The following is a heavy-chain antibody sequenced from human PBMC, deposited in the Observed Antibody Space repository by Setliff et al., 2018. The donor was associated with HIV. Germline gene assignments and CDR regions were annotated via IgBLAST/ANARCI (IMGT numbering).Heavy chain of an antibody. J-gene: IGHJ4*02. V-gene: IGHV3-15*01. CDR1: GFTFSNAW. Sequence: PGGSLRLSCAASGFTFSNAWMIWVRQTPGKGLEWVGRVKSKTDGGTTDYAAPVKGRFTISRDDSKNTLYLQMNSLKTEDTAVYYCTTDLGGSYHGWNYWGQGTLVTVSS. D-gene: IGHD1-26*01. CDR3: TTDLGGSYHGWNY. CDR2: VKSKTDGGTT.